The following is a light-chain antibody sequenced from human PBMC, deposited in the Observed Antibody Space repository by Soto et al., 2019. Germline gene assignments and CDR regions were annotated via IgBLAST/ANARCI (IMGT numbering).Light chain of an antibody. CDR1: SEDIGAYDY. J-gene: IGLJ1*01. Sequence: AGLPQPACVSASPGQSIFISCTGTSEDIGAYDYVSWYQQHPGKAPKLILYAVNDRPSGVSSRFSGSKSGNTASLTISGVQPDDEADYYCSSYSSSDTLEVFGPAPNVTVL. CDR3: SSYSSSDTLEV. CDR2: AVN. V-gene: IGLV2-14*01.